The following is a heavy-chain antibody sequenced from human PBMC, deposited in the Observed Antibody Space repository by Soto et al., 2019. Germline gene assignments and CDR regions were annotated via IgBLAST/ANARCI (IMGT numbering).Heavy chain of an antibody. CDR1: GFTFNNFA. CDR3: ASSSPASDY. CDR2: ISNSGRST. V-gene: IGHV3-23*01. J-gene: IGHJ4*02. D-gene: IGHD3-10*01. Sequence: EVQLLESGGGLVQPGGSLRLSCAASGFTFNNFAFTWVRQAPVKGLEWVSGISNSGRSTHYADSVEGRFSISRDNSKNTLNLQMNSLRAEDTAVYYCASSSPASDYWGQGTLVTVSS.